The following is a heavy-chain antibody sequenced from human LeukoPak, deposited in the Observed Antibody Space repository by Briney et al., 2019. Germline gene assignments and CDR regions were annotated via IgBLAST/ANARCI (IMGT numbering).Heavy chain of an antibody. Sequence: GASVKVSCKASGYTFTSYAMHWVRQAPGQRLEWKGWINAGNGNTKYSQKFQGRVTITRDTSASTAYMELSSLRSEDTAVYYCARDRYGGNWFDPWGQGTLVTVSS. D-gene: IGHD4-23*01. CDR2: INAGNGNT. CDR3: ARDRYGGNWFDP. CDR1: GYTFTSYA. V-gene: IGHV1-3*01. J-gene: IGHJ5*02.